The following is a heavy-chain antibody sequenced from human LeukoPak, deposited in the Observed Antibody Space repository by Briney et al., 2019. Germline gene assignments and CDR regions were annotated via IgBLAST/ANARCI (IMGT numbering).Heavy chain of an antibody. Sequence: PSETLSLTCTVSGGSISNYYWSWIRQPPGKGLEWIGYIYYSGSTNYNPSLESRVTISVDASKNQFSLKLSSVTAADTAVYYCARRRGSYVDYWGQGTLVTVSS. V-gene: IGHV4-59*08. CDR2: IYYSGST. CDR1: GGSISNYY. D-gene: IGHD3-16*01. CDR3: ARRRGSYVDY. J-gene: IGHJ4*02.